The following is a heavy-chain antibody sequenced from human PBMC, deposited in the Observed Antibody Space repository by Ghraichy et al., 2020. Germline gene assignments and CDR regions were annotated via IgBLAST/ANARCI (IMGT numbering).Heavy chain of an antibody. V-gene: IGHV3-23*01. CDR2: ISGSGGTT. Sequence: GGSLRLSCAASGFTFSTYSMSWVRQAPGKGLEWVSAISGSGGTTFYGDSVTGRFTISRDNSKNTMFLQMNSLRADDTAKYYCAKDLLDVMGPNPLEYGMDVWGQGTTVTVSS. D-gene: IGHD1-26*01. J-gene: IGHJ6*02. CDR3: AKDLLDVMGPNPLEYGMDV. CDR1: GFTFSTYS.